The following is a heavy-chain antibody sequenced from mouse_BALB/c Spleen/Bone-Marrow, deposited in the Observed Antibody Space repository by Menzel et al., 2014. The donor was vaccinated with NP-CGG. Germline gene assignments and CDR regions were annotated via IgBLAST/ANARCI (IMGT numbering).Heavy chain of an antibody. CDR3: ARGGNYYAMDY. CDR1: GFSLTGYG. J-gene: IGHJ4*01. CDR2: ILGDGST. D-gene: IGHD2-1*01. V-gene: IGHV2-6-7*01. Sequence: QVQLKESGPGLVAPSQSLSITCTVSGFSLTGYGVNWVRQPPGKGLEWLGMILGDGSTDYNSGLKSILSISKDNSKSQVFLKMNSLQTDDTARYYCARGGNYYAMDYCGRGTSVAVSS.